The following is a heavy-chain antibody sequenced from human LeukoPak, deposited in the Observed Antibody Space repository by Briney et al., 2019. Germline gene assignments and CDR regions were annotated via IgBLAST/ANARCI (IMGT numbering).Heavy chain of an antibody. D-gene: IGHD5-24*01. Sequence: PGGSLRLSCVASGFTFSDYAMCWLRQAPGKGLEWVSGISGGGGSTDYGDSVKGRFTISRDNSKNTLYLQMNSLRAEDTAVYYCAKDRYNAVRNFDYWGQGTLVTVSS. J-gene: IGHJ4*02. V-gene: IGHV3-23*01. CDR2: ISGGGGST. CDR1: GFTFSDYA. CDR3: AKDRYNAVRNFDY.